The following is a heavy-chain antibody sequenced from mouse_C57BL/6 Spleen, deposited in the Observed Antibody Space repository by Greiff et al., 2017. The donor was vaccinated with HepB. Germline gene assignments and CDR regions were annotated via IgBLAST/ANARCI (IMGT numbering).Heavy chain of an antibody. Sequence: VQLQQSGAELVKPGASVKISCKASGYAFSSYWMNWVKQRPGKGLEWIGQIYPGDGDTNYNGKFKGKATLTADKSSSTAYMQLSSLTSEDSAVYFGARKKGYGYEAWFAYWGQGTLVTVSA. CDR1: GYAFSSYW. V-gene: IGHV1-80*01. CDR2: IYPGDGDT. CDR3: ARKKGYGYEAWFAY. D-gene: IGHD2-2*01. J-gene: IGHJ3*01.